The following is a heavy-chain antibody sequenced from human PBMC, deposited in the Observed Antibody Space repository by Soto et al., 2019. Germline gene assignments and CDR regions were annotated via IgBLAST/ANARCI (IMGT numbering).Heavy chain of an antibody. V-gene: IGHV2-26*04. CDR1: GFSLSNAGLG. CDR3: ASTYSTSGYWFDP. J-gene: IGHJ5*02. D-gene: IGHD6-13*01. CDR2: IFSNDEK. Sequence: QVTVKESGPVLVKPTETLTLTCTVSGFSLSNAGLGVSWIRQPPGKALEWLAHIFSNDEKSYSTSLKSRLTISKDTAKSQVVLIMTNMDPVDTATYYCASTYSTSGYWFDPWGQGTLVTVSS.